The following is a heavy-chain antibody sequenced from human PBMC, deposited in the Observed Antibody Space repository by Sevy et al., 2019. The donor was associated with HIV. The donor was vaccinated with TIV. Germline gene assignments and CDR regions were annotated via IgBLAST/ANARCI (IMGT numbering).Heavy chain of an antibody. V-gene: IGHV3-48*03. CDR1: GFTFSSYE. Sequence: GGSLRLSCAASGFTFSSYEMNWVRQAPGKGLEWVSYISSSGSPIYYADSVKGRFTISRDNAKNSLYLQMNSLRAEDTAVYHCARDLPGDSRMDVWGQGTTVTVSS. D-gene: IGHD3-22*01. J-gene: IGHJ6*02. CDR3: ARDLPGDSRMDV. CDR2: ISSSGSPI.